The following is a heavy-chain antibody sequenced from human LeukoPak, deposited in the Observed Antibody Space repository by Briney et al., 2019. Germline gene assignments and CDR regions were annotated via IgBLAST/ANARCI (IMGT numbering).Heavy chain of an antibody. CDR3: AKGGSSSWDYFDY. CDR1: GFSFSSYG. D-gene: IGHD6-13*01. J-gene: IGHJ4*02. V-gene: IGHV3-30*02. Sequence: PGGSLRLSCAVSGFSFSSYGMHWVRQAPGKGLGWVAFIRYDANIEYYADSVKGRFTISRDNSKNTLFLQMNSLRAVDTAVYYCAKGGSSSWDYFDYWGQGTLVTVSS. CDR2: IRYDANIE.